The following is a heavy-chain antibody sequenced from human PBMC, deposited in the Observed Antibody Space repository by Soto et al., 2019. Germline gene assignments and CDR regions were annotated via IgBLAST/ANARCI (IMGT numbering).Heavy chain of an antibody. Sequence: EVQLVESGGGLVQPGGSLKLSCAASGFTFSGSAMHWVRQASGKGLEWVGRIRSKANSYATAYAASVKGRFTISRDDSKNTAYLQMNSLKTEDTAVYYCTRHGGDTCSSTSCWRPYYYYYYMDVWGKGTTVTVSS. CDR1: GFTFSGSA. CDR3: TRHGGDTCSSTSCWRPYYYYYYMDV. CDR2: IRSKANSYAT. D-gene: IGHD2-2*01. V-gene: IGHV3-73*01. J-gene: IGHJ6*03.